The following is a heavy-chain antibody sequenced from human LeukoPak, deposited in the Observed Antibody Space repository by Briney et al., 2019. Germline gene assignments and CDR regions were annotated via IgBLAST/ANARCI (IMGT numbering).Heavy chain of an antibody. Sequence: SETLSLTCAVYGGSFSGYYWSWIRQPPGKGLEWIGEINHSGSTNYNPSLKRRVTISVDTSKNQFSLKMTSLTAADTAVYYCARDNYDSSGYYEHALDLWGQGTMVTVSS. V-gene: IGHV4-34*01. CDR1: GGSFSGYY. J-gene: IGHJ3*01. CDR2: INHSGST. D-gene: IGHD3-22*01. CDR3: ARDNYDSSGYYEHALDL.